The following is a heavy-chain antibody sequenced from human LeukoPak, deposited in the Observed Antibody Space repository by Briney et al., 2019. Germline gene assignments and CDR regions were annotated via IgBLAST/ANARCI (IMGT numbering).Heavy chain of an antibody. J-gene: IGHJ4*02. V-gene: IGHV1-8*02. CDR3: ARGRGSAAVDY. Sequence: ASVKVSCKASGYTFTGYYMHWVRQAPGQGLEWMGWMNPNSGNTGYAQKFQGRVTMTRNTSISTAYMELSSLRSEDTAVYYCARGRGSAAVDYWGQGTLVTVSS. D-gene: IGHD6-13*01. CDR1: GYTFTGYY. CDR2: MNPNSGNT.